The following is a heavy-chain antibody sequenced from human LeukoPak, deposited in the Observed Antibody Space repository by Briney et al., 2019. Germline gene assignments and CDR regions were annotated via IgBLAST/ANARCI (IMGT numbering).Heavy chain of an antibody. J-gene: IGHJ6*03. CDR1: GFTFSNYG. V-gene: IGHV3-23*01. Sequence: GGSLRLSCAASGFTFSNYGLSWVRQAPGKGLEWVSGITGSGGSTYYADSVKGRFTISRDNSKNTLYLQMNSLRAEDTALYYCAKGCRIGGGAVDYMDVWGKGTTVTVSS. D-gene: IGHD1-14*01. CDR3: AKGCRIGGGAVDYMDV. CDR2: ITGSGGST.